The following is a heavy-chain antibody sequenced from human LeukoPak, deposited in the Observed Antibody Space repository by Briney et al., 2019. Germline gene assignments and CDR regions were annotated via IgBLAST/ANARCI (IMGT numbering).Heavy chain of an antibody. CDR2: INHSGST. V-gene: IGHV4-34*01. D-gene: IGHD2-15*01. J-gene: IGHJ5*02. CDR1: GGSISGYY. CDR3: ARGRYWSGGSCYLGQRFDP. Sequence: PSETLSLTCAVYGGSISGYYWSWIRQPPGKGLEWIGEINHSGSTNYNPSLKSRVTISVDTSKNQFSLKLSSVTAADTAVYYCARGRYWSGGSCYLGQRFDPWGQGTLVTVSS.